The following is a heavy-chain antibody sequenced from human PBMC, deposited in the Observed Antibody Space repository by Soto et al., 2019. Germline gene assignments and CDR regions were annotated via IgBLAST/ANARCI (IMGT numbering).Heavy chain of an antibody. CDR3: AKDLSPNDEDTKPYYYCMDV. V-gene: IGHV3-30*18. CDR1: GFTFSSYG. Sequence: QVQLVESGGGVVQPGRSLRLSCAASGFTFSSYGMHWVRQAPGKGLEWVAVISYDGSNKYYADSVKGRFTISRDNSKNTLYLQMNSLRAEDTAVYYCAKDLSPNDEDTKPYYYCMDVRGKGTTVTVSS. D-gene: IGHD5-18*01. J-gene: IGHJ6*03. CDR2: ISYDGSNK.